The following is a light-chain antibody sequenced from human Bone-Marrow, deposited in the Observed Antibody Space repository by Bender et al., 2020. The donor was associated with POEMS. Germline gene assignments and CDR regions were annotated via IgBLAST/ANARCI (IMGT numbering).Light chain of an antibody. J-gene: IGLJ2*01. CDR2: DVS. CDR1: SSDIGAYDS. CDR3: SSYTSSSTVV. V-gene: IGLV2-14*03. Sequence: QSALTQPASVSGAPGQSITISCTGTSSDIGAYDSVSWYQHHPGKAPKLIIYDVSDRPSGVSNRFSASKSGNTASLTISGLQAEDEADYYCSSYTSSSTVVFGGGTKLTVL.